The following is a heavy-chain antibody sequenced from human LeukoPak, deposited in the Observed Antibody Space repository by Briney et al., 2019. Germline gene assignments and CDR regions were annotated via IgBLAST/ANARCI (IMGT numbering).Heavy chain of an antibody. Sequence: GRSLRLSCAASGFTFSSYAMHWVRQAPGKGLEWVAVISYDGSNKYYADSVKGRFTISSDNSKNTLYLQMNSLRAEDTAVYYCARSVGIVVVNDAFDIWGQGAMVTVSS. V-gene: IGHV3-30-3*01. CDR2: ISYDGSNK. J-gene: IGHJ3*02. D-gene: IGHD3-22*01. CDR1: GFTFSSYA. CDR3: ARSVGIVVVNDAFDI.